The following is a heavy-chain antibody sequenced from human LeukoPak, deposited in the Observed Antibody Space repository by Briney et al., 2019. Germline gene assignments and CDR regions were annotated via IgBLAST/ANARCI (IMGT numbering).Heavy chain of an antibody. CDR2: ISWNSGSI. CDR3: AKAMTYYYDSSGYYYGGAFDI. CDR1: GFTFDDYA. D-gene: IGHD3-22*01. V-gene: IGHV3-9*01. Sequence: GGSLRLSCAASGFTFDDYAMHWVRQAPGKGLEWVSGISWNSGSIGYADSVKGRFTISGDNAKNSLYLQMNSLRAEDTALYYCAKAMTYYYDSSGYYYGGAFDIWGQGTMVTVSS. J-gene: IGHJ3*02.